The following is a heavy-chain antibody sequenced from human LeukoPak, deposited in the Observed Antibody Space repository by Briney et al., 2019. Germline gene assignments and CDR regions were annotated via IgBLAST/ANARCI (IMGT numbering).Heavy chain of an antibody. J-gene: IGHJ3*02. V-gene: IGHV1-69*05. Sequence: SVIVSRKASGGTFSSYAISWVRQAPGQGLEWMGGIIPIFGTANYAQKFQGRVTITTDESTSTAYMELSSLRSEDTAVYYCARGVLKYSSGRDDAFDIWGQGTMVTVSS. CDR1: GGTFSSYA. CDR2: IIPIFGTA. CDR3: ARGVLKYSSGRDDAFDI. D-gene: IGHD6-19*01.